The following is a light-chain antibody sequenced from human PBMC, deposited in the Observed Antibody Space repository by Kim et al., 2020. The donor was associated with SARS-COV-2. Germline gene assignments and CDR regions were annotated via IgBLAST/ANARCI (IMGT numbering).Light chain of an antibody. CDR3: AAWDGTLSAWV. CDR1: SSNIGNNY. Sequence: QSVVTQPPSASGTPGQRVTISCSGSSSNIGNNYVSWYQHLPGTAPKLLIYRNDERPSGVPDRFSGSKSGTSASLAISGLRSEDEADYYCAAWDGTLSAWVFGGGTQLTVL. V-gene: IGLV1-47*01. CDR2: RND. J-gene: IGLJ3*02.